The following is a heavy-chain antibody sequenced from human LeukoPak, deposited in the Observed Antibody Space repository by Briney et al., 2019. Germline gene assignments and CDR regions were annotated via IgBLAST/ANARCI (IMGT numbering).Heavy chain of an antibody. Sequence: AGSLRLSCAASMFTLSNDWMSGVRQAPGKGLDWVVNIKQDGSETYYVDSVKGRFTISRDNAKNSLSLQMISLRAEDTAVYYCARQRGSGCLDYWGQGTLVTVSS. CDR2: IKQDGSET. CDR1: MFTLSNDW. CDR3: ARQRGSGCLDY. V-gene: IGHV3-7*01. D-gene: IGHD6-19*01. J-gene: IGHJ4*02.